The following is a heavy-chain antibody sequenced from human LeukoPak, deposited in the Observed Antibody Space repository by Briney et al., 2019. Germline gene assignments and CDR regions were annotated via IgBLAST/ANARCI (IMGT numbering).Heavy chain of an antibody. J-gene: IGHJ6*03. D-gene: IGHD6-13*01. V-gene: IGHV4-39*01. CDR2: IYYSGST. CDR1: GGSISSSSYY. Sequence: SETLSLTCTVSGGSISSSSYYWGWIRQPPGKGLEWIGSIYYSGSTYYNPSLKCRVTISVDTSKNQFSLKLSSVTAADTAVYYCARHRIAAADTYYYYYYMDVWGKGTTVTVSS. CDR3: ARHRIAAADTYYYYYYMDV.